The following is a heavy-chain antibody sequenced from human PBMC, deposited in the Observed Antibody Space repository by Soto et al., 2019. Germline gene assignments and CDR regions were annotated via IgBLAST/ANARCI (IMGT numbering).Heavy chain of an antibody. V-gene: IGHV5-10-1*04. D-gene: IGHD3-10*01. CDR2: IDPSNSYV. Sequence: GESLKISCQAFEYSFSIVWISWVRQLSGKGLEWMGRIDPSNSYVAYSPSFQGQVTISVDRSARTAFLHWSSLKASDSATYYCARHQAGSGNAHFDFWGQGSQVTVSS. CDR3: ARHQAGSGNAHFDF. J-gene: IGHJ4*02. CDR1: EYSFSIVW.